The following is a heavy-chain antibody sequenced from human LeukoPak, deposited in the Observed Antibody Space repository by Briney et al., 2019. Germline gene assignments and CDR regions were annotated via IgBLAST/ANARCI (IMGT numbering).Heavy chain of an antibody. CDR3: ARWGNNKILDY. Sequence: PGGSLILSCVASGFTFSSHGMQWVRQAPGKGLEWVTVIWYDGSEKYYADSVKGGFIISRDNSKNMLYLQMNSLRADDTAVYYCARWGNNKILDYWGQGTLVTVSS. V-gene: IGHV3-33*01. J-gene: IGHJ4*02. CDR1: GFTFSSHG. D-gene: IGHD7-27*01. CDR2: IWYDGSEK.